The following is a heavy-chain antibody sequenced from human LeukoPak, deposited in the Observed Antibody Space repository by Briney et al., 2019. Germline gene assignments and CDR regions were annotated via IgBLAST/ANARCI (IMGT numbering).Heavy chain of an antibody. Sequence: SETLSLTCAVYGGSFSGYYWSWIRQPPGKGLEWIGEINHSGGTNYNPSLKSRVTISVDTSKNQFSLKLSSVTAADTAVYYCARGRIQLPQVGFDYWGQGTLVTVSS. J-gene: IGHJ4*02. CDR1: GGSFSGYY. D-gene: IGHD5-18*01. V-gene: IGHV4-34*01. CDR2: INHSGGT. CDR3: ARGRIQLPQVGFDY.